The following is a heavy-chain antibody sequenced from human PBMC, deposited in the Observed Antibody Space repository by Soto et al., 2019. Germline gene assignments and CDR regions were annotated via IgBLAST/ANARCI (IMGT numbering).Heavy chain of an antibody. CDR1: GYTFTSYA. CDR2: INAGNGNT. J-gene: IGHJ3*02. V-gene: IGHV1-3*01. D-gene: IGHD2-2*01. Sequence: QVQLVQSGAEVKKPGASVKVSCKASGYTFTSYAMHWVRQAPGQRLEWMGWINAGNGNTKYSQQFQGRVTITRDTSASTAYMELSSLRSEDTAVYYCARPIVVLPAARSVSNAFDIWGQGTMVTVSS. CDR3: ARPIVVLPAARSVSNAFDI.